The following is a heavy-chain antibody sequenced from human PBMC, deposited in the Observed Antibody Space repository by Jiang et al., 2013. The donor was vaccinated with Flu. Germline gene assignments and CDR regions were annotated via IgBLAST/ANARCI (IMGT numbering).Heavy chain of an antibody. CDR2: FHPEDGET. D-gene: IGHD1-26*01. J-gene: IGHJ3*01. Sequence: CKVSGYTLSELSAFTRVRQAPGKGLEWMGSFHPEDGETIYAQKFQGRLTMTEDTSTDTAYMELSSLRSEDTAVYYCATDHDSVGPTVDAFEFLGPRDKGHPSLQ. V-gene: IGHV1-24*01. CDR1: GYTLSELSA. CDR3: ATDHDSVGPTVDAFEF.